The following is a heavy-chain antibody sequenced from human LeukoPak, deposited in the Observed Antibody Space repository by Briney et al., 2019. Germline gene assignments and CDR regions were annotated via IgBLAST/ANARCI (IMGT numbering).Heavy chain of an antibody. Sequence: SETLSLTCTVSGGSFSNYYWSWIRQPPGKGLEWIGYIYYSGSTNYNPSLKSRVTISVDTSKNQFSLNLSSVTAADTAVYYCARHPTALVSYGFDPWGQGTLVTVSS. D-gene: IGHD5-18*01. V-gene: IGHV4-59*08. CDR2: IYYSGST. CDR3: ARHPTALVSYGFDP. CDR1: GGSFSNYY. J-gene: IGHJ5*02.